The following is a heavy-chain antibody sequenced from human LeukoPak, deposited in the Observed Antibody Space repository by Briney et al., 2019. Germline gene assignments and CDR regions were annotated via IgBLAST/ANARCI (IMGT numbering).Heavy chain of an antibody. CDR1: GGSISSSSYY. Sequence: SETLSLTCTVSGGSISSSSYYWGWIRQPPGKGLEWVGSIYYSGSTYYNPSVKSRVTISVDTSKNQFSLKLSSVTAADTAVYYCARQGNHYSSSYFDYWGQGTLVTVSS. J-gene: IGHJ4*02. CDR2: IYYSGST. CDR3: ARQGNHYSSSYFDY. D-gene: IGHD6-13*01. V-gene: IGHV4-39*01.